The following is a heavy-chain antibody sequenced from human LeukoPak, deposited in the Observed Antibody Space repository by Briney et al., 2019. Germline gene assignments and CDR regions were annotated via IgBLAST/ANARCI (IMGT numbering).Heavy chain of an antibody. J-gene: IGHJ5*02. CDR3: ARVEQHYLGSGPAGKFDP. CDR2: INPSSGGT. D-gene: IGHD3-10*01. Sequence: ASVKVSCKASGYTFTSYAMHWVRQAPGQGLEWMGWINPSSGGTNYAQKFQGRVTMTRDTSISTAYMELSRLRSDDTAVYYCARVEQHYLGSGPAGKFDPWGQGTLVTVSS. V-gene: IGHV1-2*02. CDR1: GYTFTSYA.